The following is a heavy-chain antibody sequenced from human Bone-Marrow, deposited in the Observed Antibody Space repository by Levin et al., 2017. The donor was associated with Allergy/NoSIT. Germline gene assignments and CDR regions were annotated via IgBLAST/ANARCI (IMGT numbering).Heavy chain of an antibody. CDR3: AREGGEVTGFDY. D-gene: IGHD1-14*01. Sequence: GESLKISCAASGFTFSSHAMHWVRQAPGKGLEWVAFISYDGSNKRFVDSVKGRFTISRDNSRNTLYLQMTSLRAEDMAVYYCAREGGEVTGFDYWGQGTLVTVSS. CDR1: GFTFSSHA. V-gene: IGHV3-30-3*01. CDR2: ISYDGSNK. J-gene: IGHJ4*02.